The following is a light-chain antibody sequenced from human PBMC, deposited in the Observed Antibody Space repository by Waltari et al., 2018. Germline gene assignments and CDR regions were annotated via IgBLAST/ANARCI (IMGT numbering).Light chain of an antibody. CDR3: STWDDSLNGVV. J-gene: IGLJ3*02. CDR1: SSTFGNNS. Sequence: QSVLTQPPSASGTPGQRVTISCSGSSSTFGNNSVNWYQQLPGTAPKLLIYTNNQRPPGVPDRFSGSKSGTSASLAIRGLQFEDEGDYSCSTWDDSLNGVVFGGGTKLTVL. V-gene: IGLV1-44*01. CDR2: TNN.